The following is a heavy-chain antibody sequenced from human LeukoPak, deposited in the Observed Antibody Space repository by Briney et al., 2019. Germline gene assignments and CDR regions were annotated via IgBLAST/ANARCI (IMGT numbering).Heavy chain of an antibody. CDR1: GGSISSSNW. V-gene: IGHV4-4*02. Sequence: PSGTLSLTCAVSGGSISSSNWWSWVRQPPGIGLESIGEIYHSGSTNYNPSLKSPDTISVDTSKNQFSLKLSSVTAADTAVYYCARHAGRRWLETTRYYFDYWGQGTLVTVSS. J-gene: IGHJ4*02. CDR2: IYHSGST. D-gene: IGHD5-24*01. CDR3: ARHAGRRWLETTRYYFDY.